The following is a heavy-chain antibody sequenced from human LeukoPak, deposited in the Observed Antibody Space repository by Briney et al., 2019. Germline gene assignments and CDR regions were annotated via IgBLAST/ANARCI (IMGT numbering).Heavy chain of an antibody. J-gene: IGHJ4*02. V-gene: IGHV4-59*08. Sequence: SETLSLTCTVSGGSIGSYYWSWIRQPPGKGLEWIGYIYYSGSTNYNPSLKSRVTISVDTSKNQFSLKLSSVTAADTAVYYCARRKWLAFDYWGQGTLVTVSS. CDR1: GGSIGSYY. CDR3: ARRKWLAFDY. CDR2: IYYSGST. D-gene: IGHD6-19*01.